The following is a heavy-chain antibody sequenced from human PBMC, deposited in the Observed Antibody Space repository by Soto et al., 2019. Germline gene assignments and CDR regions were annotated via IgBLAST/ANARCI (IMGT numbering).Heavy chain of an antibody. J-gene: IGHJ4*02. Sequence: QVQLVQSGAEVKKPGASVKVSCKASGYTFTSYGISWVRQAPGQGLEWMGWISAYNGNTNLGQKLQGRVTMTTDTSNSTASMELRSVRSDDTAVYYCARVGSSGWYLLDYWGQGTLLTVSS. CDR1: GYTFTSYG. D-gene: IGHD6-19*01. CDR3: ARVGSSGWYLLDY. CDR2: ISAYNGNT. V-gene: IGHV1-18*01.